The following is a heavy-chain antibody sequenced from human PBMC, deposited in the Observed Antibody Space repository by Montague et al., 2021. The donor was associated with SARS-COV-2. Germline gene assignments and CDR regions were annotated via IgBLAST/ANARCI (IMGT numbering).Heavy chain of an antibody. D-gene: IGHD3-9*01. J-gene: IGHJ6*02. Sequence: SLRLSCAASGFTVSSNYMSWVRQAPGKGLEWVSVIYSGGSTYYADSVTGRFTISRDNSKNTPYLQMNSLRAEDTAAYYCARDRHWTNTYYDILTGYQYYYYGMDVWGQGTTVTVSS. CDR3: ARDRHWTNTYYDILTGYQYYYYGMDV. V-gene: IGHV3-66*01. CDR1: GFTVSSNY. CDR2: IYSGGST.